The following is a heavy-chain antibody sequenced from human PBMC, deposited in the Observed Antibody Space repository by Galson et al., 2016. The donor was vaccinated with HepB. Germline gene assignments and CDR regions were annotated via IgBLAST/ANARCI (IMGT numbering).Heavy chain of an antibody. CDR3: VRAPALPAPSP. CDR2: ISYGGTT. D-gene: IGHD2-2*02. J-gene: IGHJ5*02. CDR1: GFTFSTYA. Sequence: SLRLSCAASGFTFSTYAMGWVRQAPGKGLEWVSLISYGGTTYYAESVKGRFTISRDNSNNILYLQMNSLRAEDTAVYYCVRAPALPAPSPWGQGTLVTVSS. V-gene: IGHV3-53*01.